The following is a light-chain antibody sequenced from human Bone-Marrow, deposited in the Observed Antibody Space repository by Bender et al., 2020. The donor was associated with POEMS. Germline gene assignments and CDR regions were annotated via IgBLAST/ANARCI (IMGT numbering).Light chain of an antibody. CDR3: CSYAGPSTWV. Sequence: QSAVTQPASVSGSPGQSITISCTGTSSDVGRNDIVSWYQQHPGQAPKLMIYQSTQRPSGVSNRFSGSKSGNVASLTISGLQTEDEADYYCCSYAGPSTWVFGGGTKLTVL. J-gene: IGLJ3*02. CDR1: SSDVGRNDI. CDR2: QST. V-gene: IGLV2-23*01.